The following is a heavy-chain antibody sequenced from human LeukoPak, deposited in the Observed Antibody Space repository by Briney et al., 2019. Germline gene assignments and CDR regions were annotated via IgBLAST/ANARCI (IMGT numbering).Heavy chain of an antibody. CDR1: GYSFTNYD. D-gene: IGHD6-13*01. J-gene: IGHJ4*02. CDR2: IDPNTGNT. CDR3: AGCSDSNWFDFDY. Sequence: ASVRVSCKASGYSFTNYDLNWVRQAPGQGLEWMGWIDPNTGNTGFAPKFQDRVTITRDTSINTAYMEMSSLRFEDTAVYFSAGCSDSNWFDFDYWGQGTLVTVSS. V-gene: IGHV1-8*03.